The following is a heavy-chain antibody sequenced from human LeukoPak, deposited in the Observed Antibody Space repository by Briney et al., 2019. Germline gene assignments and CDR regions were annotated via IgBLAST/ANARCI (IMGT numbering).Heavy chain of an antibody. V-gene: IGHV1-2*02. CDR3: ARESVVTFGGVKYFDY. CDR1: GYTFTGYY. D-gene: IGHD3-16*01. CDR2: INPNSGGT. J-gene: IGHJ4*02. Sequence: ASVKVSCKASGYTFTGYYMHWVRQAPGQGLEWMGWINPNSGGTNYAQKFQGRVTMTRDTSISTAYMELSRLRSDDTAVYYCARESVVTFGGVKYFDYWGQGTLVTVSS.